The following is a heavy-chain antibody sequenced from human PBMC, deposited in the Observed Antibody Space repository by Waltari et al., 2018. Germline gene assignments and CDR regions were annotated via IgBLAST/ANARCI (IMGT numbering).Heavy chain of an antibody. CDR2: IKQDGSEK. V-gene: IGHV3-7*04. J-gene: IGHJ4*02. CDR3: ARARGPSFFDY. Sequence: EVQLVESGGGLVQPGVSLRPSCAASGFTFSSYWMSWVCQAPGKGLEWVANIKQDGSEKYYVDSVKGRFTISRDNAKNSLYLQMNSLRAEDTAVYYCARARGPSFFDYWGQGTLVTVSS. CDR1: GFTFSSYW.